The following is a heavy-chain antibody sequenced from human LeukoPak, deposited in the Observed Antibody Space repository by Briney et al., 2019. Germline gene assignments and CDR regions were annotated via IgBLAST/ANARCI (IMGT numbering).Heavy chain of an antibody. J-gene: IGHJ5*02. CDR3: ARDMVPAAMDVVRFDP. CDR1: GGSISSYY. CDR2: IYYSGST. V-gene: IGHV4-59*01. Sequence: PSETLSLTCTVSGGSISSYYWSWIRQPPGKGLEWIGYIYYSGSTNYNPSLKSRVTISVDTSKNQFSLKLSSVTAEDTAVYYCARDMVPAAMDVVRFDPWGQGTLVTVSS. D-gene: IGHD2-2*01.